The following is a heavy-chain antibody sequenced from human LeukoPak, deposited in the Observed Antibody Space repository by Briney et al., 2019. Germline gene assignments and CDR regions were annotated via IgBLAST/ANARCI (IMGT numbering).Heavy chain of an antibody. Sequence: PSETLSLTCTVSGGSISSYYWSWIRQPAGKGLEWIGRIYTSGSTNYNASLKSRVSMSVDTSKNQFSLKLSSVTAADTAVFYCARENSGSFREFDYWGQGTLVTVSS. V-gene: IGHV4-4*07. D-gene: IGHD1-26*01. J-gene: IGHJ4*02. CDR1: GGSISSYY. CDR2: IYTSGST. CDR3: ARENSGSFREFDY.